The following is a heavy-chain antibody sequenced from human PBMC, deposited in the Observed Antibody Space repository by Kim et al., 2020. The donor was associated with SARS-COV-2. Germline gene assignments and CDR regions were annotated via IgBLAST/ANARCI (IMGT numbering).Heavy chain of an antibody. D-gene: IGHD6-13*01. CDR3: ARDAYSSSWYDWFDP. J-gene: IGHJ5*02. V-gene: IGHV1-3*01. Sequence: ASVKVSCKASGYTFTSYAMHWVRQAPGQRLEWMGWINAGNGNTKYSQKFQGRVTITRDTSASTAYMELSSLRSEDTAVYYCARDAYSSSWYDWFDPWGQGTLVTVSS. CDR1: GYTFTSYA. CDR2: INAGNGNT.